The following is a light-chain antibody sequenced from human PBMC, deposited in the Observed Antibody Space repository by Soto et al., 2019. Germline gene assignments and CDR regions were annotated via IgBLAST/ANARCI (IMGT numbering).Light chain of an antibody. V-gene: IGLV2-11*01. Sequence: QSVLTQPRSVSGSPGQSVTISCTGTSSDVGGYNYVSWYQQHPGKAPKLMIYDVSKRPSGVPDRFSGSKSGNTASLTVSGLQAEDEADYYCSSYAGSNNIWVFGGGTKLTVL. CDR1: SSDVGGYNY. CDR3: SSYAGSNNIWV. J-gene: IGLJ3*02. CDR2: DVS.